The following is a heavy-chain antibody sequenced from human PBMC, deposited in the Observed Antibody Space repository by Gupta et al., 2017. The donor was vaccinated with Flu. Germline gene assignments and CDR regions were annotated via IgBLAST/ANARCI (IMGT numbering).Heavy chain of an antibody. CDR2: INPNSGAT. J-gene: IGHJ4*02. D-gene: IGHD3-22*01. CDR1: GYSFTAYY. Sequence: QVQLLQSGAEVKMPGTSVTVSCKVYGYSFTAYYIHWVRQAPGQGLEWMGRINPNSGATNLAQQFQGRVTLTGDTSINTAYMQLSSLRSDDTAIYYCARAYYYDSSAYYFDFSGQGSLVTVSS. CDR3: ARAYYYDSSAYYFDF. V-gene: IGHV1-2*06.